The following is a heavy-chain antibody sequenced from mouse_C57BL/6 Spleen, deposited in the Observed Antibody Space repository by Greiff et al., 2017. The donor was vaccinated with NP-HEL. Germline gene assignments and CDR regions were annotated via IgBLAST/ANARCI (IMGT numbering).Heavy chain of an antibody. V-gene: IGHV1-55*01. CDR2: IYPGSGST. J-gene: IGHJ4*01. D-gene: IGHD2-5*01. CDR1: GYTFTSYW. CDR3: AIYSNYHYYAMDY. Sequence: QVQLQQPGAELVKPGASVKMSCKASGYTFTSYWITWVKQRPGQGLEWIGDIYPGSGSTNYNEKFKSKATLTVDTSSSTAYMQLSSLTSEDSAVYYCAIYSNYHYYAMDYWGQGTSGTVSS.